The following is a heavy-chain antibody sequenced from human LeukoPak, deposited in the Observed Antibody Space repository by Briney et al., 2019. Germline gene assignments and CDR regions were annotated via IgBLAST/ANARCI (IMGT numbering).Heavy chain of an antibody. D-gene: IGHD5-12*01. J-gene: IGHJ4*02. CDR1: GLTFNSYP. V-gene: IGHV3-23*01. CDR2: ISGSDDST. CDR3: AKRPPGYPYYFDS. Sequence: PGGSLRLSCAGSGLTFNSYPMSWVRQAPGKGLGWVSAISGSDDSTYSADSVKGRFTISRDNSKNTLYLQMNSLRADDTAVYYCAKRPPGYPYYFDSWGQGTLVTVSS.